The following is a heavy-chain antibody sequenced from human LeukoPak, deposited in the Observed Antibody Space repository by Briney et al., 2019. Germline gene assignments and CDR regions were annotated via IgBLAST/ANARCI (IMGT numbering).Heavy chain of an antibody. CDR3: ARADPSIAAVDY. Sequence: SETLSLTCTVSGGSISSYYWSWIRQPPGKGLEWIGYIYYSGSTNYNPSLKSRVTISVDTSKNQFSLKLSSVTAADTAVYYCARADPSIAAVDYWGQGTLVTVSS. CDR2: IYYSGST. CDR1: GGSISSYY. V-gene: IGHV4-59*12. D-gene: IGHD6-13*01. J-gene: IGHJ4*02.